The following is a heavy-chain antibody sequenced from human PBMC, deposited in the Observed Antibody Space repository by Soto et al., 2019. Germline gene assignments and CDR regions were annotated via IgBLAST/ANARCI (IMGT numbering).Heavy chain of an antibody. CDR2: ISPYNGNT. CDR1: GYTFTTYD. CDR3: ARGGAVASAIDF. V-gene: IGHV1-18*01. D-gene: IGHD6-19*01. Sequence: EASVKVSCKASGYTFTTYDISWVRQAPGQRLEWMGWISPYNGNTKYAENLQGRVTMTRDTDTSTAYMELRSLRSDDTAVYYCARGGAVASAIDFWGQGTLVTVSS. J-gene: IGHJ4*02.